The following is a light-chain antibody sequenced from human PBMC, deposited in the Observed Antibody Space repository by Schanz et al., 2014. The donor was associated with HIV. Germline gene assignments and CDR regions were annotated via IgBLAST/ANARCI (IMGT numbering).Light chain of an antibody. V-gene: IGKV1-12*01. J-gene: IGKJ2*01. CDR2: EAS. CDR3: QQSYSATPYT. CDR1: QGVGTW. Sequence: DIQMTQSPTSVSASVGDTVTITCRARQGVGTWLAWYQQKPGKAPKLLISEASSLQSGVPSRFSGSGSGTDFTLTINSLQFDDFATYYCQQSYSATPYTFGQGTRLEIK.